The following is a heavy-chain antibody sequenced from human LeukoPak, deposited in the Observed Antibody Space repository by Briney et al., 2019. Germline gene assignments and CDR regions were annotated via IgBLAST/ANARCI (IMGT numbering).Heavy chain of an antibody. CDR3: AKDRLSLEMAGVAVDY. V-gene: IGHV3-23*01. J-gene: IGHJ4*02. D-gene: IGHD5-24*01. CDR1: GFTFSNYA. CDR2: ISGSGDST. Sequence: KTGGSLRLSCAASGFTFSNYAMRWVRQAPGKGLEWVSGISGSGDSTYYADSVKDRFTISRDNSKNTLYLQMNSLRTEDTAVYYCAKDRLSLEMAGVAVDYWGQGTLVTVSS.